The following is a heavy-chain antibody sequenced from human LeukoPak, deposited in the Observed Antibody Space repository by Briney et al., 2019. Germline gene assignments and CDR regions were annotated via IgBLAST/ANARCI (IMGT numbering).Heavy chain of an antibody. J-gene: IGHJ5*02. CDR3: ARAYCSGGSCSPRSRNWFDP. CDR2: INHSGST. CDR1: GGSFSGYY. V-gene: IGHV4-34*01. D-gene: IGHD2-15*01. Sequence: SETLSLTCAAYGGSFSGYYWSWIRQPPGKGLEWIGEINHSGSTNYNPSLKSRVTISVDTSKNQFSLKLSSVTAADTAVYYCARAYCSGGSCSPRSRNWFDPWGQGTLVTVS.